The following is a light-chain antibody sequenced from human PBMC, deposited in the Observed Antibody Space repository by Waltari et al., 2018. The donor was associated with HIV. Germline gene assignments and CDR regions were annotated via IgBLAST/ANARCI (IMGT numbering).Light chain of an antibody. CDR1: SSNMGTNS. V-gene: IGLV1-51*01. CDR3: GTWDSSLSAGV. J-gene: IGLJ2*01. CDR2: DNN. Sequence: QSVLTQPPSVSAAPGQKVTISCPGSSSNMGTNSVSWYQQLPGTAPKILIYDNNRRPSGIPDRFSGSKSGTSATLGITGLQTGDEADYYCGTWDSSLSAGVFGGGTKLTVL.